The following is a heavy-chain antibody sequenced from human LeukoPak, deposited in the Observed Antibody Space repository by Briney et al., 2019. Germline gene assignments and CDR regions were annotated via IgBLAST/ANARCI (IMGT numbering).Heavy chain of an antibody. J-gene: IGHJ6*03. CDR2: IYHSGST. V-gene: IGHV4-38-2*01. D-gene: IGHD5-12*01. CDR1: GYSISSGYY. CDR3: ARACGNYCHYMDV. Sequence: PSETLSLTCVVSGYSISSGYYWGWIRQPPGKGLEWIGNIYHSGSTYYNPSLKSRVTMSVDTSKNQFSLKLSSMIAADTAVYYCARACGNYCHYMDVWGKGTTVTVSS.